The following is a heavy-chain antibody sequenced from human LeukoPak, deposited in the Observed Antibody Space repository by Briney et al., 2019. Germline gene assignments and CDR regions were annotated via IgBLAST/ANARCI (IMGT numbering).Heavy chain of an antibody. Sequence: ASVKVSCKASGGTFSSYAISWVRQAPGQGLEWMGIINPSGGSTNYAQKFQGRVTVTRDTSTSTVYMELSSLRSEDTAVYYCAREGPYCSSTSCYGGFDYWGQGTLVTVSS. CDR1: GGTFSSYA. J-gene: IGHJ4*02. D-gene: IGHD2-2*01. V-gene: IGHV1-46*01. CDR2: INPSGGST. CDR3: AREGPYCSSTSCYGGFDY.